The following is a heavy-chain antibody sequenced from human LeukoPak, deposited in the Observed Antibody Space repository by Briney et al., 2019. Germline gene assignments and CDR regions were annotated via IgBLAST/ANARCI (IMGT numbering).Heavy chain of an antibody. V-gene: IGHV4-39*01. J-gene: IGHJ4*02. CDR2: IYYSGST. CDR1: GGSISSSSYY. CDR3: ASKPFDY. Sequence: PSETLSLTCTVSGGSISSSSYYWGWIRQPPGKGLEWNGSIYYSGSTYYNPSLKSRVTISVDTSKNQFSLKLSSVTAADTAVYYCASKPFDYWGQGTLVTVSS.